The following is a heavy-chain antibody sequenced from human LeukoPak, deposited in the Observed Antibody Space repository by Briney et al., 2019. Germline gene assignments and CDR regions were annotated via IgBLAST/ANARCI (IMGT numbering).Heavy chain of an antibody. CDR1: GFTFSSYG. Sequence: GRSLRLSCAASGFTFSSYGMHWVRQAPGKGLEWVAVISYDGSNKYYADSVKGRFTISRDNSKNTLYLQMNSLRAEDTAVYYCAKANVPAAIGPWGQGTLVTVSP. J-gene: IGHJ5*02. V-gene: IGHV3-30*18. D-gene: IGHD2-2*01. CDR2: ISYDGSNK. CDR3: AKANVPAAIGP.